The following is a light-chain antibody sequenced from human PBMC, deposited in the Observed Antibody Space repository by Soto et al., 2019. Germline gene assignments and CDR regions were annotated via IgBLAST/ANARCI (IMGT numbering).Light chain of an antibody. CDR3: QSYDSSLSYV. J-gene: IGLJ1*01. Sequence: HSVLTQPPSVSGAPGQRVTISCTGSSSNIGAGYDVHWYQQLPGTAPKLLIYGNSNRPSGVPDRFSGSKSGTSASLAITGLQAEDDADYYCQSYDSSLSYVFGPGTKLIVL. CDR1: SSNIGAGYD. V-gene: IGLV1-40*01. CDR2: GNS.